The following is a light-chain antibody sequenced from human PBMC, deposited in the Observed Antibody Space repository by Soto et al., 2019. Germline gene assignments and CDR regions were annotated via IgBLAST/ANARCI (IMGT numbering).Light chain of an antibody. J-gene: IGKJ2*01. CDR3: QQSYSAPYT. CDR2: AAS. V-gene: IGKV1-39*01. CDR1: QSIYSS. Sequence: DIQMTQSPSSLSASVGDRVTITYRASQSIYSSLNWYQQKPGKAPKLLISAASNLESGVPSRFSGSGSGTDFTLSISSLQPEDFATYYCQQSYSAPYTFGQGTKLEI.